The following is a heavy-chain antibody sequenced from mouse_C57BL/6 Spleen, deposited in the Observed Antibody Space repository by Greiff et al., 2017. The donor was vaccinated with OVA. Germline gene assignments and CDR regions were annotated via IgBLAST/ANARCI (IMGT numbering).Heavy chain of an antibody. Sequence: DVHLVESGGGLVKPGGSLKLSCAASGFTFSSYAMSWVRQTPEKRLEWVATISDGGSYTYYPDNVKGRFTISRDNAKNNLYLQMSHLKSEDTAMYYCARLESSYYFDYWGQGTTLTVSS. J-gene: IGHJ2*01. V-gene: IGHV5-4*01. CDR1: GFTFSSYA. CDR2: ISDGGSYT. CDR3: ARLESSYYFDY.